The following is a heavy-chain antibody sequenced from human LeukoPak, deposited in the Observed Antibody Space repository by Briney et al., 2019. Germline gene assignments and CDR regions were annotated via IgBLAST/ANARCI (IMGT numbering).Heavy chain of an antibody. CDR3: AKDPYSSSWYYFDY. V-gene: IGHV3-23*01. CDR1: GFTFSSYA. Sequence: GGSLRLSCAASGFTFSSYAMTWVRQAPGKGLEWVSAISGSGGSTYYADSVKGRFTISRDNSKNTLYLQMNSLRAEDTAIYYCAKDPYSSSWYYFDYWGQGTLVTVSS. J-gene: IGHJ4*02. CDR2: ISGSGGST. D-gene: IGHD6-13*01.